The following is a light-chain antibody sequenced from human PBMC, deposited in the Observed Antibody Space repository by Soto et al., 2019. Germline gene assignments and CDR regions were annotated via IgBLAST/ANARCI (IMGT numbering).Light chain of an antibody. Sequence: DIVMTQSPDSLAVSLGERATIDCRSSQSLLYSSNNKNYLAWYQQKPGQPPKLLIYWASTRESGVPDRFSGSGSGTDFTLTISSLQAEDVAVYYCQQYYSTPPLTFGGGTKVDIK. V-gene: IGKV4-1*01. J-gene: IGKJ4*01. CDR3: QQYYSTPPLT. CDR2: WAS. CDR1: QSLLYSSNNKNY.